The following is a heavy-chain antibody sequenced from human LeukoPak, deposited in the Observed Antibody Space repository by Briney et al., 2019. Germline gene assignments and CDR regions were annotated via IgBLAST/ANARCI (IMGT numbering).Heavy chain of an antibody. CDR3: ARDIDSSSWNYYYYGMDV. V-gene: IGHV1-18*01. Sequence: EASVKVSCKASGYTFTSYGISWVRQAPEQGLEWMGWISAYNGNTNYAQKLQGRVTMTTDTSTSTAYMELRSLRSDDTAVYYCARDIDSSSWNYYYYGMDVWGQGTTVTVSS. CDR1: GYTFTSYG. CDR2: ISAYNGNT. D-gene: IGHD6-13*01. J-gene: IGHJ6*02.